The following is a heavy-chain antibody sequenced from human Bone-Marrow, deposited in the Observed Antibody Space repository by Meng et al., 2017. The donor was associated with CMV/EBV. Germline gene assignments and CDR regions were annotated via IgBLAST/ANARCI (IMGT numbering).Heavy chain of an antibody. CDR2: IHYNGRDI. Sequence: GGSLRLSCVASGFTFGNFNMNWVRQAPGKGLEWVSAIHYNGRDINYAGSIKGRFTVSRDNAKNSLYLQMNSLRAEDTAVFYCARDASIDAFDMWGQGTMVTVSS. V-gene: IGHV3-21*01. CDR3: ARDASIDAFDM. J-gene: IGHJ3*02. CDR1: GFTFGNFN.